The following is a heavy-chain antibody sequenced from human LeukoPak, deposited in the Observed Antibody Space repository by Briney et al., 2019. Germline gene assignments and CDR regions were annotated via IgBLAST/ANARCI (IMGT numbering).Heavy chain of an antibody. D-gene: IGHD3-22*01. J-gene: IGHJ3*01. V-gene: IGHV3-21*01. CDR1: GFTLSGHS. CDR2: ISPTSAYI. CDR3: ARTIYYYESTSYFSDALDV. Sequence: PGGSLRLSCAATGFTLSGHSMNWVRQAPGKGLDWVSSISPTSAYIYYQDSVKGRFTISRDDAKNSLYLEMDSLRAEDTAVYYCARTIYYYESTSYFSDALDVWGQGTMVTVSS.